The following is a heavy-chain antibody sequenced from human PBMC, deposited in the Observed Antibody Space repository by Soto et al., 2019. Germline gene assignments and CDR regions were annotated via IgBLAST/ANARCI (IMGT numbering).Heavy chain of an antibody. CDR2: IKSQASGGTI. J-gene: IGHJ4*02. Sequence: GGSLRLSCAASGITFIYAWMDWVRQAPGKGLEWVGRIKSQASGGTIDYAAPVKGRFTISRDDSKNTVYLQMDSLKTEDTAVYYCTHLLSLAHPYSYLWGQGTQVTVSS. CDR1: GITFIYAW. D-gene: IGHD2-21*01. CDR3: THLLSLAHPYSYL. V-gene: IGHV3-15*07.